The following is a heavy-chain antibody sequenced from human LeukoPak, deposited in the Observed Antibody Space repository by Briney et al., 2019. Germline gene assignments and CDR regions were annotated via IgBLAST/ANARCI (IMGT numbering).Heavy chain of an antibody. CDR3: ASEGSSGLGFFDV. D-gene: IGHD3-22*01. Sequence: GSLRLSCAASGVTFADYYVHWVRQAPGGGLVWVARISGDGRYTKTADSLEGRVTISRDNAINTLYLRMVSLRADDTAVYFCASEGSSGLGFFDVWGRGTLVIVSS. J-gene: IGHJ2*01. CDR1: GVTFADYY. V-gene: IGHV3-74*03. CDR2: ISGDGRYT.